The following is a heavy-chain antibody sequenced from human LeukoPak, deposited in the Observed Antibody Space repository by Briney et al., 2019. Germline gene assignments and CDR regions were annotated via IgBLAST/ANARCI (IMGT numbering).Heavy chain of an antibody. Sequence: EASVKVSCKASGGTFSSYTISWVRQAPGQGLEWMGRIIPILGIANYAQKFQGRVTITADKSTSTAYMGLSSLRSEDTAVYYCARVRWGNYYYYYGMDVWGQGTTVTVSS. V-gene: IGHV1-69*02. D-gene: IGHD7-27*01. CDR2: IIPILGIA. J-gene: IGHJ6*02. CDR3: ARVRWGNYYYYYGMDV. CDR1: GGTFSSYT.